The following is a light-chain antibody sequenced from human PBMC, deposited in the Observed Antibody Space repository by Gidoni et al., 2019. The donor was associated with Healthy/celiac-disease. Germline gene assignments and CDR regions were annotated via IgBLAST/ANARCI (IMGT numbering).Light chain of an antibody. CDR2: GAS. Sequence: EIVLTQSPGTLSLSPGERATLSCRASQSVSSSYLAWYQQKPGQAPRVLIYGASSRATGIPDRFSGSWSGTDFTLTISRLEPEDFAVDYCQQYGSSLTFGPGTKVDIK. CDR1: QSVSSSY. J-gene: IGKJ3*01. V-gene: IGKV3-20*01. CDR3: QQYGSSLT.